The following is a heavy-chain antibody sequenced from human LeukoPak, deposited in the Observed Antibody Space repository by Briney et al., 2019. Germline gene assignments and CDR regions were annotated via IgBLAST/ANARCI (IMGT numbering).Heavy chain of an antibody. D-gene: IGHD3-9*01. CDR1: GFTFSSYG. V-gene: IGHV3-30*02. Sequence: SGGSLRLSCAASGFTFSSYGMHWVRQAPGKGLEWVSFIRYDGSNKYYADSVKGRFTISRGNSKNTLYLQMNSLRAEDTAVYYCAKDMDGILTGPLLDYWGQGTLVTVSS. J-gene: IGHJ4*02. CDR2: IRYDGSNK. CDR3: AKDMDGILTGPLLDY.